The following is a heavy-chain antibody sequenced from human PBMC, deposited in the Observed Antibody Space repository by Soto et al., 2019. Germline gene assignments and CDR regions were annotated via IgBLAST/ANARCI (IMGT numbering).Heavy chain of an antibody. D-gene: IGHD6-13*01. CDR3: ASLIAAAGRGNWFDP. V-gene: IGHV3-48*01. CDR1: GFTFSSYS. J-gene: IGHJ5*02. CDR2: ISSSSSTI. Sequence: VPPGGSLRLSCAASGFTFSSYSMNWVRQAPGKGLEWVSYISSSSSTIYYADSVKGRFTISRDNAKNSLYLQMNSLRAEDTAVYYCASLIAAAGRGNWFDPWGQGTLVTVSS.